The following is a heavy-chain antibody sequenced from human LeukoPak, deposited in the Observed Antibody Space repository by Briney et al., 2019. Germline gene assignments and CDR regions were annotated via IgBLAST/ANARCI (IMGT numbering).Heavy chain of an antibody. CDR3: ARGCGGGPGCYILDY. Sequence: PGGSLRLSCAASGFTFGGFGMHGVRRAPGRGRGGVAIIWSDGSNEVYIESVKGRFTISRDNSKNTLYLHMNSLRGEDTAMYFCARGCGGGPGCYILDYWGQGTPVTVSS. V-gene: IGHV3-33*01. J-gene: IGHJ4*02. CDR1: GFTFGGFG. CDR2: IWSDGSNE. D-gene: IGHD2-15*01.